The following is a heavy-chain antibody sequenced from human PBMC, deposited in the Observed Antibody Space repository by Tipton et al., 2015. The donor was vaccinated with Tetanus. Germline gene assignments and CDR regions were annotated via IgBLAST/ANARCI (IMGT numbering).Heavy chain of an antibody. CDR3: ARELYCTNGVCVGYYFDY. CDR1: GGSVSSGGYY. Sequence: TLSLTCTVSGGSVSSGGYYWSWIRQPPGKGLEWIGEINHSGSTNYNPSLKSRVTISADTSKNQFSLKLSSVTAADTAVYYCARELYCTNGVCVGYYFDYWGQGTLVTVSS. J-gene: IGHJ4*02. CDR2: INHSGST. V-gene: IGHV4-61*08. D-gene: IGHD2-8*01.